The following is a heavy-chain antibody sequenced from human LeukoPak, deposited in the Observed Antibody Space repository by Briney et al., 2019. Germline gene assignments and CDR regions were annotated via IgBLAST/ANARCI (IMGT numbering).Heavy chain of an antibody. D-gene: IGHD5-18*01. CDR3: ASPDTAMVNGY. V-gene: IGHV4-39*01. CDR1: GGSISSSSFY. Sequence: ASETLSLTCTVSGGSISSSSFYWGWIRQPPGKGLEWIGSIYYSGSTYYNPSLESRVIISLDTSKNQFSLKLRSVTAADTAVYYCASPDTAMVNGYWGRGTLVTVSS. J-gene: IGHJ4*02. CDR2: IYYSGST.